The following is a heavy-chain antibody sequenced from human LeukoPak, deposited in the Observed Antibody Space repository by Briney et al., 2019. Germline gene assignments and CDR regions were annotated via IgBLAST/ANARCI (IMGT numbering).Heavy chain of an antibody. V-gene: IGHV3-30*18. Sequence: PGGSLRLSCAASGFTFSSYGMHWVRQAPGKGLEWVAVISYDGSNKYYADSVKGRFTISRDNSKNTLYLQMNSLRAEDTAVYYCAKDLAQWLVTMVYYYYYGMDVWGQGTTVTVSS. D-gene: IGHD6-19*01. CDR3: AKDLAQWLVTMVYYYYYGMDV. CDR1: GFTFSSYG. J-gene: IGHJ6*02. CDR2: ISYDGSNK.